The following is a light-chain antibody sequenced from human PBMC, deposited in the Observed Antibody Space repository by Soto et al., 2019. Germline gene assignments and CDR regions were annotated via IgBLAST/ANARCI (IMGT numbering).Light chain of an antibody. CDR3: QQYDSSPFT. CDR2: DAS. J-gene: IGKJ3*01. Sequence: EIVLTQSPGTLSLSPGERATLSCRASQSVSSYLAWYQQIPGQAPRLLIYDASTRATGIPDRFSGSGSGTDFTLTISRLEPEDFALYHCQQYDSSPFTFGPGTKVDIK. CDR1: QSVSSY. V-gene: IGKV3-20*01.